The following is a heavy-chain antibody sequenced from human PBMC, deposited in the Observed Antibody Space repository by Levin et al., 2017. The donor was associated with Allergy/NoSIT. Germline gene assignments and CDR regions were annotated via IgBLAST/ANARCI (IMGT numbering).Heavy chain of an antibody. CDR3: ARDLSRYSGYLDY. J-gene: IGHJ4*02. CDR1: GYTFTSHG. V-gene: IGHV1-18*01. CDR2: INPYNGNT. D-gene: IGHD5-12*01. Sequence: GESLKISCKASGYTFTSHGIGWVRQAPGQGPEWVGWINPYNGNTNYAQKVQGRVTMTTDTSTSTAYMELRSLRSDDTGVYYCARDLSRYSGYLDYWGQGTLVTVSS.